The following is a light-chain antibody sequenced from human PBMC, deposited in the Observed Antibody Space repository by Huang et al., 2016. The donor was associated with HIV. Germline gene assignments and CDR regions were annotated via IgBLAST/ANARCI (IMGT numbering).Light chain of an antibody. CDR3: QQYNNWPWT. V-gene: IGKV3D-15*01. Sequence: ELVMTQSPGTLSVSPGERATLSCRASQSVSNNLAWYQQKPGQAPRLLIYVASTRATGIPARFSGSGSGTAFTLTISSLQSEDFAVYHCQQYNNWPWTFGQGTKVEIK. CDR1: QSVSNN. J-gene: IGKJ1*01. CDR2: VAS.